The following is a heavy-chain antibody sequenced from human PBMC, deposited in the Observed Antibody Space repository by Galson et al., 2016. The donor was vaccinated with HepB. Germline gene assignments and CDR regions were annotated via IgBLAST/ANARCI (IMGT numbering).Heavy chain of an antibody. CDR2: INPDGSQT. J-gene: IGHJ6*02. Sequence: SLRLSCAASGFTFRSSWMSWVRQPPGKGPEWVANINPDGSQTYYVDSVKGRFNISKDNAKNSLYLRMNSLRADDTAVYYCARDGGGTGGYYYYAMDVWGQGTTVTVSS. D-gene: IGHD1-14*01. CDR1: GFTFRSSW. V-gene: IGHV3-7*01. CDR3: ARDGGGTGGYYYYAMDV.